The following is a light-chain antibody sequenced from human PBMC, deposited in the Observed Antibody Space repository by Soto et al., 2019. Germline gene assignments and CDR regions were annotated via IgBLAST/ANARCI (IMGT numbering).Light chain of an antibody. V-gene: IGKV1-5*03. CDR1: QTISSW. J-gene: IGKJ1*01. Sequence: DIQMTQSPSTLSGSVGDRVTITCRASQTISSWVAWYQQKPGKAPKLLIYKASTLKSGVPSRFSGSGSGTEFTLTISSLQPDDFATDYCQHYNSYSEAFGQGTKGELK. CDR3: QHYNSYSEA. CDR2: KAS.